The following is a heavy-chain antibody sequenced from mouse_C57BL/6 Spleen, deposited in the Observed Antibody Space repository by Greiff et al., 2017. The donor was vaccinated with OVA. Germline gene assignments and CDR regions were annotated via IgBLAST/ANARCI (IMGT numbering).Heavy chain of an antibody. CDR3: ERRNRDYFDY. Sequence: EVQLQESGAELVKPGASVKISCKASGFTFTDYNMDWVKQSHGKSLEWIGDINPNNGGTIYDQKFKGKATLTVDKSSSTAYMELRSLTSEDTAVYYCERRNRDYFDYWGQGTTLTVSS. J-gene: IGHJ2*01. CDR2: INPNNGGT. V-gene: IGHV1-18*01. CDR1: GFTFTDYN.